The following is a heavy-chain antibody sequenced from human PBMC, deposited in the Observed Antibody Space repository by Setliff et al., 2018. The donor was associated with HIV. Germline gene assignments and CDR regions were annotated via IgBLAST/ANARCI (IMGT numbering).Heavy chain of an antibody. CDR3: ARDPWVRGVIMAPDY. V-gene: IGHV4-61*01. CDR2: VYYGGIT. J-gene: IGHJ4*02. D-gene: IGHD3-10*01. CDR1: DYSISSGYY. Sequence: TSETLSLTCAVSDYSISSGYYWTWIRQSPGKGLEWIGYVYYGGITNYSPSLKSRVTISVDTSKNQFSLKLSSVTAADTAVYYCARDPWVRGVIMAPDYWGQGTLVTVSS.